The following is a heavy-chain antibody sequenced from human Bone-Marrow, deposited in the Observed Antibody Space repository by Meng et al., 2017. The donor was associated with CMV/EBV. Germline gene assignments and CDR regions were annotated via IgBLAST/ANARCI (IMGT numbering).Heavy chain of an antibody. Sequence: ASVKVSCKASGYTFTGYYMHWVRQAPGQGLEWMGWINPNSGGTNYAQKFQGRVTMTRDTSISTAYMELSSLRSEDTAVYYCARDLWRANYVFDLWGQGTLVTVSS. V-gene: IGHV1-2*02. CDR1: GYTFTGYY. CDR3: ARDLWRANYVFDL. D-gene: IGHD3-3*01. CDR2: INPNSGGT. J-gene: IGHJ5*02.